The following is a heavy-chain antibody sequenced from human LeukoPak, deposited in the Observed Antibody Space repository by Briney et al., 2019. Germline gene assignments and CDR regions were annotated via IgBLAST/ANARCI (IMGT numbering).Heavy chain of an antibody. V-gene: IGHV3-30*02. J-gene: IGHJ5*02. CDR3: ARASYSSSWNWFDP. Sequence: GGSLRLSCAASGFTFSSYGMHWVRQAPGKGLEWVSFIRYDGSNKFYADSVKGRFTISRDNPKNTLYLQMNSLRAEDTAVYYCARASYSSSWNWFDPWGQGTLVTVSS. D-gene: IGHD6-13*01. CDR1: GFTFSSYG. CDR2: IRYDGSNK.